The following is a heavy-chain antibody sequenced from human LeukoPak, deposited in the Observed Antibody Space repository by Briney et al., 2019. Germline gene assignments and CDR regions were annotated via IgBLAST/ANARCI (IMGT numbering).Heavy chain of an antibody. CDR2: ISSTSSTI. J-gene: IGHJ4*02. CDR3: ARDLGESYSSSWNNFYY. V-gene: IGHV3-48*02. D-gene: IGHD6-13*01. CDR1: GFTFSSNS. Sequence: PGGSLRLSCAASGFTFSSNSMNWVRQAPGKGLEWISYISSTSSTIYYADSVKGRFTISRDNAKNSLYLQMNSLRDEDTAVYYCARDLGESYSSSWNNFYYWGQGTLVTVSS.